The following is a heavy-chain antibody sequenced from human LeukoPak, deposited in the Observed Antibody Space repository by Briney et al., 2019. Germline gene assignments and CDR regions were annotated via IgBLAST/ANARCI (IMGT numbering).Heavy chain of an antibody. CDR2: INWSGTTS. V-gene: IGHV3-20*04. CDR1: GFTYDEHG. Sequence: GGPLTLPCVPSGFTYDEHGMNWMRHAPGEGLEWGSGINWSGTTSASADSVRGRFTLSRDNAKNSLYLQMNSLRAEDTAVYYCASIHGYSYGDAPNGGQGTLVTVSS. CDR3: ASIHGYSYGDAPN. J-gene: IGHJ4*02. D-gene: IGHD5-18*01.